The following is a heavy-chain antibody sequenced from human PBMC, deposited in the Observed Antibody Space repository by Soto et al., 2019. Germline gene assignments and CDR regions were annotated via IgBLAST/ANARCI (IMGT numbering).Heavy chain of an antibody. CDR3: ARVPYKVVVAAGWFDP. Sequence: QVQLVQSGAEVKKPGASVKVSCKASGYTFTSYGISWVRQAPGQGLEWMGWISAYNGNTNYAQKLQGRVTMTTDTXTXXAYMELRSLRSDDTAVYYCARVPYKVVVAAGWFDPWGQGTLVTVSS. J-gene: IGHJ5*02. CDR2: ISAYNGNT. D-gene: IGHD2-15*01. V-gene: IGHV1-18*01. CDR1: GYTFTSYG.